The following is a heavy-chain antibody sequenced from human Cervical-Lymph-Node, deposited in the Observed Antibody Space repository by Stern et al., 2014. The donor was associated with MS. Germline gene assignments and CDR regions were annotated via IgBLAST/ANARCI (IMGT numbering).Heavy chain of an antibody. CDR2: ISSSSSHI. CDR1: GPSRFTFNGYD. V-gene: IGHV3-48*02. Sequence: EVQLEESGGGLVQPGGSLRLSCVASGPSRFTFNGYDMNWVRQAPGQGLKWVSYISSSSSHIYYADSVKGRFTISRDNAKNSLYLQMNSLRDEDTAVFYCARDRASKARIGGMDVWGQGTTVTVSS. J-gene: IGHJ6*02. CDR3: ARDRASKARIGGMDV. D-gene: IGHD2-21*01.